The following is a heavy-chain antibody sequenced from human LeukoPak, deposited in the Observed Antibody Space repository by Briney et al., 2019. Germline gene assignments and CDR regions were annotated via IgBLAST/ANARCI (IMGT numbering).Heavy chain of an antibody. CDR1: GGTFSSYA. Sequence: VASVKVSCKASGGTFSSYAISWVRQAPGQGLEWMGGIIPIFGTANYAQKFQGRVTLTADESTSTAYMELSSLRSDDTAVYYCARDLGTRDGYNPPNLFDNWGQGTLVTVSS. CDR2: IIPIFGTA. D-gene: IGHD5-24*01. V-gene: IGHV1-69*01. CDR3: ARDLGTRDGYNPPNLFDN. J-gene: IGHJ4*02.